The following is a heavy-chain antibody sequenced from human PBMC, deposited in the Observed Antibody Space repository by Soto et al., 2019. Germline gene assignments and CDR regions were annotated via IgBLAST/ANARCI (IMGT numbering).Heavy chain of an antibody. J-gene: IGHJ6*02. D-gene: IGHD2-2*02. CDR3: ARALYCTSTSCYIAVSVLGMDV. CDR1: GFTFSNYA. V-gene: IGHV3-30-3*01. CDR2: ISYDGSNK. Sequence: VGSLRLSCVASGFTFSNYAMHWVRQAPGKGLEWVSVISYDGSNKYFAASVKGRFTLSRDNSKNTLYLQMNSLRPEDTAVYYCARALYCTSTSCYIAVSVLGMDVWGQGTTVTVSS.